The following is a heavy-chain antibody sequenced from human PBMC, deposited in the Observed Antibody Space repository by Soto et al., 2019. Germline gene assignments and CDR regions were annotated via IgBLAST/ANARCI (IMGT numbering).Heavy chain of an antibody. D-gene: IGHD3-3*01. Sequence: QVQLVQSGAEVKKPGSSVKVSCKASGGTFSKYAINWVRQAPGQGLEWMGGIIPIFGTSNHAQKFQGRVTLTADDSTSTAYLEVRSLRSDDTAVYYCARGRGGSRLRLFTWTDDFDIWGQGTMVTVSS. CDR3: ARGRGGSRLRLFTWTDDFDI. CDR1: GGTFSKYA. J-gene: IGHJ3*02. CDR2: IIPIFGTS. V-gene: IGHV1-69*12.